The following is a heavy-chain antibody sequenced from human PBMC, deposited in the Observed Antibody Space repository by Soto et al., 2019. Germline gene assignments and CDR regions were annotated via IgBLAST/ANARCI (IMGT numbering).Heavy chain of an antibody. CDR3: ARASRLSGGHRASEF. CDR1: GGSISSYDYY. D-gene: IGHD3-16*01. J-gene: IGHJ1*01. Sequence: KTSETLSLTCTVSGGSISSYDYYWSWIRQHPAKGLEWIGYMSYSGSTYYNPSLRSRVTISIDTSKNQYSLNPASVTAADTAVYFCARASRLSGGHRASEFWGQGTLVTVSS. CDR2: MSYSGST. V-gene: IGHV4-31*03.